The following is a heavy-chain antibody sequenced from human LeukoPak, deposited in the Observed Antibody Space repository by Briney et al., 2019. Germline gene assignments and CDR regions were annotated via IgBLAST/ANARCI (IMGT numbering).Heavy chain of an antibody. V-gene: IGHV5-10-1*01. CDR3: ATGASKVTTDFANY. J-gene: IGHJ4*02. CDR1: GYSFTNYW. Sequence: GESLKISCEGSGYSFTNYWISWARQMPGKGLEWIGRIDPRDSYTKYSPSFEGHVTISVDKSISTAFLQWNSLKASDSAMYYCATGASKVTTDFANYWGQGTQVAVSS. D-gene: IGHD4-17*01. CDR2: IDPRDSYT.